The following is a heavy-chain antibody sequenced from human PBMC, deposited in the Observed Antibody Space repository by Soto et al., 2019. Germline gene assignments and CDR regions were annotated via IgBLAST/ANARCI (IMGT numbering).Heavy chain of an antibody. J-gene: IGHJ4*02. D-gene: IGHD1-26*01. CDR3: AHTGRYIVGATNFDY. V-gene: IGHV2-5*02. CDR2: IYWDDDK. Sequence: QITLKESGPTLVKPTQTLTLTCTFSGFSLSTSGVGVGWIRQPPGKALEWLALIYWDDDKRYSPSLKSRLTITKDTSKNQVVLTMTNMDPVDTATYYCAHTGRYIVGATNFDYWGQGTLVTVSS. CDR1: GFSLSTSGVG.